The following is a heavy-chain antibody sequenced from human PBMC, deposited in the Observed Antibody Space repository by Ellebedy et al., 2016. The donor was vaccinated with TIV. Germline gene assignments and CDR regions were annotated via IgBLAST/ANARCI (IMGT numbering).Heavy chain of an antibody. CDR3: ARGRHYDFWSGYDR. CDR2: IYYSGST. V-gene: IGHV4-31*03. D-gene: IGHD3-3*01. Sequence: SETLSLXXTVSGGSISSGGYYWSWIRQHPGKGLEWIGYIYYSGSTYYNPSLKSRVTISVDTSKNQFSLKLSSVTAADTAVYYCARGRHYDFWSGYDRWGQGTLVTVSS. CDR1: GGSISSGGYY. J-gene: IGHJ4*02.